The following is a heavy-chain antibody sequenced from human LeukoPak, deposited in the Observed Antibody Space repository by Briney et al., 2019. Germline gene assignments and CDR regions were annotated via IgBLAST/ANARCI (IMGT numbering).Heavy chain of an antibody. CDR2: IISKTDGGTT. D-gene: IGHD3/OR15-3a*01. CDR3: TTALDYVHQRRFDY. Sequence: GGSLRLSCAASGFTFSNAWMSWVRQAPGKGLEWVGRIISKTDGGTTDYAAPVKGRFTITRDDSKNTLYLQMNSLKTEDTAVYYCTTALDYVHQRRFDYWGQGTLVTVSS. CDR1: GFTFSNAW. J-gene: IGHJ4*02. V-gene: IGHV3-15*01.